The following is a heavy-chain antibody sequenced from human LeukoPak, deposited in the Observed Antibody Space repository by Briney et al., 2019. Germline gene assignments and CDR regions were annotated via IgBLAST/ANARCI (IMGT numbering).Heavy chain of an antibody. Sequence: PSETLSLTCTVSGASISSYYWSWIPQPAGKGLEWIGRISTSGSTNYNPSLKSRVTMSVDTSKNQFSLKLSSVTAADTAVYYCARGRSSMVRGYYYYYMDVWGKGTTVTISS. J-gene: IGHJ6*03. CDR3: ARGRSSMVRGYYYYYMDV. CDR1: GASISSYY. CDR2: ISTSGST. D-gene: IGHD3-10*01. V-gene: IGHV4-4*07.